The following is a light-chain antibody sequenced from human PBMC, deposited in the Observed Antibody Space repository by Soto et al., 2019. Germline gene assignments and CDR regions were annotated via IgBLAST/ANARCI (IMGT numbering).Light chain of an antibody. CDR1: QGISNY. CDR3: LQDYNYPWT. J-gene: IGKJ1*01. Sequence: IVMTQSPSSLSASVGDRVTISCRASQGISNYLAWYQQRPGKAPKLLIFGATTLQSGVPSRFSASGSGPDFTLTISSLQPEDFATYYCLQDYNYPWTFGQGTKVDIK. CDR2: GAT. V-gene: IGKV1-6*01.